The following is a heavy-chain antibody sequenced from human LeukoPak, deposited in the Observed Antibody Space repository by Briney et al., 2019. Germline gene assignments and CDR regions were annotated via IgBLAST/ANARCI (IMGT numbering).Heavy chain of an antibody. CDR2: IYYSGST. D-gene: IGHD3-10*01. V-gene: IGHV4-39*02. CDR3: ARPLLWFGEGIEY. Sequence: SETLSLTCTVSGGSISSSSYYWGWIRQPPGKGLEWIGSIYYSGSTFYNPSLKSRVTMSVDTSENHFSLGLSSVTAANTAVYYCARPLLWFGEGIEYWGQGTLVTVSS. CDR1: GGSISSSSYY. J-gene: IGHJ4*02.